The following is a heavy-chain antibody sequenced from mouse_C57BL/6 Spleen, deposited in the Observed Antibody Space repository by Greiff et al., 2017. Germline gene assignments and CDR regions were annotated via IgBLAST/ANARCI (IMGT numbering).Heavy chain of an antibody. V-gene: IGHV5-12*01. J-gene: IGHJ3*01. D-gene: IGHD2-4*01. CDR1: GFTFSDYY. Sequence: EVNVVESGGGLVQPGGSLKLSCAASGFTFSDYYMYWVRQTPEKRLEWVAYISNGGGSTYYPDTVKGRFTISRDNAKNTLYLQMSRLKSEDTAMYYCARSRDDYDGWFAYWGQGTLVTVSA. CDR2: ISNGGGST. CDR3: ARSRDDYDGWFAY.